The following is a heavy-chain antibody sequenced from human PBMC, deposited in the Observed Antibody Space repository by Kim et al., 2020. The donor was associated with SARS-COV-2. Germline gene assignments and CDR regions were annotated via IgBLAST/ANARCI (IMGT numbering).Heavy chain of an antibody. V-gene: IGHV3-23*01. CDR1: GVTFSSYA. J-gene: IGHJ5*02. Sequence: GGSLRLSCVASGVTFSSYAMSWVRQAPGKGLEWVSTISGSGGSTYYADSVKGRFTISRDNSKNTLYLQMNSLRAEDTAVYYCAKVGYYYGSGRGWFDPWGQGTLVTVSS. CDR3: AKVGYYYGSGRGWFDP. D-gene: IGHD3-10*01. CDR2: ISGSGGST.